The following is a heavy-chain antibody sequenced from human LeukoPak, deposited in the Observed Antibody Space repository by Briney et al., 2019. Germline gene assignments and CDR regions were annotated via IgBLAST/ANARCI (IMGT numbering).Heavy chain of an antibody. CDR2: IWYDGSNK. D-gene: IGHD6-19*01. CDR3: ARATSGWVDYFDY. J-gene: IGHJ4*02. CDR1: GFTFSSYG. Sequence: GGSLRLSCGASGFTFSSYGMHWVRQAPGKGLEWVAVIWYDGSNKYYADSVKGRFTISRDNSKNTLYLQMNSLRAEDTAVYYCARATSGWVDYFDYWGQGTLVTVSS. V-gene: IGHV3-33*01.